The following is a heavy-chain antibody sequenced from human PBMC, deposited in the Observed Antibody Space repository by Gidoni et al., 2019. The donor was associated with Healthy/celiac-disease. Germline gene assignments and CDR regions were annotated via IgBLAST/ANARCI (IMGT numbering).Heavy chain of an antibody. Sequence: EVQLVESGGGLVKPGGSLRLSCAASGFTFSTAWMSWVRQAPGKGLEWVGRIKSKTDGGTTDYAAPVKGRFTISRDDSKNTLYLQMNSLKTEDTAVYYCTTDTRYPSGSYVLLGYWGQGTLVTVSS. J-gene: IGHJ4*02. V-gene: IGHV3-15*01. CDR3: TTDTRYPSGSYVLLGY. D-gene: IGHD1-26*01. CDR2: IKSKTDGGTT. CDR1: GFTFSTAW.